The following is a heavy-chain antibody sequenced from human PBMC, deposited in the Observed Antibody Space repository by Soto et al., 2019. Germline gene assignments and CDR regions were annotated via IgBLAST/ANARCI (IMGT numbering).Heavy chain of an antibody. Sequence: PGGSLRLSCAASGFTFSSYWMYWVRQAPGKGLGWVSVIYSGGSTYYADSVKGRFTISRDNSKNTLYLQMNSLRAEDTAVYYCAGVLVGYGDYYYGMDVWGQGTTVTVSS. D-gene: IGHD4-17*01. J-gene: IGHJ6*02. CDR1: GFTFSSYW. CDR3: AGVLVGYGDYYYGMDV. V-gene: IGHV3-66*01. CDR2: IYSGGST.